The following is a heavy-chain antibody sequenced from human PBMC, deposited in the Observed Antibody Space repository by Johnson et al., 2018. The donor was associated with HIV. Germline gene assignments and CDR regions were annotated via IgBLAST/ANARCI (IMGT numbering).Heavy chain of an antibody. CDR3: ARVQSLQWELLDGDAFDI. CDR1: GFTFSNAW. CDR2: IKSKTDGGTT. V-gene: IGHV3-15*01. Sequence: MLLVESGGGVVQPGKSLRLSCAASGFTFSNAWMSWVRQAPGKGLEWVGRIKSKTDGGTTDYAAPVKGRFTISRDNSKNRLYLQMNSLRAEDTAVYYCARVQSLQWELLDGDAFDIWGQGTMVTVSS. D-gene: IGHD1-26*01. J-gene: IGHJ3*02.